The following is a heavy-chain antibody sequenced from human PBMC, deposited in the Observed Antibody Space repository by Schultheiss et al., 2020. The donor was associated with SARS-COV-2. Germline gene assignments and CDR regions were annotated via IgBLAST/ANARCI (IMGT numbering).Heavy chain of an antibody. CDR2: IYYSGST. Sequence: SETLSLTCTVSGGSISSGGYYWSWIRQPPGKGLEWIGSIYYSGSTYYNPSLKSLVTISVDTSKNQFSLKLSSVTAADTAVYYCARAGGYSSGKFDPWGQGTLVTVSS. J-gene: IGHJ5*02. D-gene: IGHD6-19*01. V-gene: IGHV4-31*01. CDR1: GGSISSGGYY. CDR3: ARAGGYSSGKFDP.